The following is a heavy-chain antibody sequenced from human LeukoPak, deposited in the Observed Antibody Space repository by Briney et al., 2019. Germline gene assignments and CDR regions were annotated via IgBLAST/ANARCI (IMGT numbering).Heavy chain of an antibody. CDR3: ARGSPRYYYFYGMDV. CDR2: IYYSGST. D-gene: IGHD1-26*01. CDR1: GGSISSYY. V-gene: IGHV4-59*01. J-gene: IGHJ6*02. Sequence: SETLSLTCTVSGGSISSYYWSWLRQPPGKGLEWIGYIYYSGSTNYNPSLKSRVTISVDTSKNQFSLKLSSVTAADTAVYYCARGSPRYYYFYGMDVWGQGTTVTVSS.